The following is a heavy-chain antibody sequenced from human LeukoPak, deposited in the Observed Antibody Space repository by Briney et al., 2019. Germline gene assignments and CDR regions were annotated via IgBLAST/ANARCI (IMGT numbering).Heavy chain of an antibody. J-gene: IGHJ5*02. CDR3: VRQSEAAGTFWFDP. CDR1: GGSISSHY. V-gene: IGHV4-59*08. Sequence: SETLSLTCTASGGSISSHYWSWIRQPPGKGLEWIGYIYYTGRTNYNPSLKSRVTISVDTSKNQFSLRLSSMTAADTAMYYCVRQSEAAGTFWFDPWGQGTLVTVSS. D-gene: IGHD6-13*01. CDR2: IYYTGRT.